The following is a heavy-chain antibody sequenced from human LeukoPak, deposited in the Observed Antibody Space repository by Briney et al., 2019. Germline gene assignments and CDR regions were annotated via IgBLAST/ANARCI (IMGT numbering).Heavy chain of an antibody. J-gene: IGHJ4*02. V-gene: IGHV3-21*01. CDR1: GFTFSSYS. CDR2: ISSSSSYI. D-gene: IGHD2-2*01. Sequence: GGSLRLSCAASGFTFSSYSMNWARQAPGKGLEWVSSISSSSSYIYYADSVKGRFTISRDNAKNSLYLQMNSLRAEDTAVYYRARDCSSTSCPFDYWGQGTLVTVSS. CDR3: ARDCSSTSCPFDY.